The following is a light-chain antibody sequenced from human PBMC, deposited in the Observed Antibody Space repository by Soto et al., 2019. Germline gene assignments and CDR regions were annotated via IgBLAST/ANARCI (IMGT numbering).Light chain of an antibody. J-gene: IGKJ4*01. CDR1: QGISSW. Sequence: DIQMTQSPSSVSASVGDRVTLTCRASQGISSWLAWYQQKPGKAPKLLIYAASSLKSEVTSRFSGSGSGTSFSLTISTLQPEDFATYYWDQANSFPHTFGGGTKVEIK. CDR2: AAS. CDR3: DQANSFPHT. V-gene: IGKV1-12*01.